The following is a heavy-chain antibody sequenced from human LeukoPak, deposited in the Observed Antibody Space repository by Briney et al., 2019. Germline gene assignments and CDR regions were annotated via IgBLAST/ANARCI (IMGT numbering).Heavy chain of an antibody. D-gene: IGHD3-10*01. CDR1: GGSFSGYY. CDR2: INHSGST. V-gene: IGHV4-34*01. CDR3: ARLVLLWFGELRRYYYYMDV. J-gene: IGHJ6*03. Sequence: SETLSLTCAVYGGSFSGYYWSWIRQPPGKGLEWIGEINHSGSTNYNPSLKSRVTISVDTSKNQFSLKLSSVTAADTAVYYCARLVLLWFGELRRYYYYMDVWGKGTTVTVSS.